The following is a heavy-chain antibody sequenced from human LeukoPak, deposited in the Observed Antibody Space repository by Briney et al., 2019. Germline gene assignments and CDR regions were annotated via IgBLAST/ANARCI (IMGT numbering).Heavy chain of an antibody. D-gene: IGHD3-3*01. CDR2: IYSSGST. V-gene: IGHV4-59*01. Sequence: SETLSLTCTVSAGSLSSNYWSWIRQPPGKGLEWIAYIYSSGSTKYNPSLKSRVTISVDTSKNQFSLKLSSVTAADMAVYYCARGLGGTFDGYYFDYWGQGTLVAVSS. J-gene: IGHJ4*02. CDR3: ARGLGGTFDGYYFDY. CDR1: AGSLSSNY.